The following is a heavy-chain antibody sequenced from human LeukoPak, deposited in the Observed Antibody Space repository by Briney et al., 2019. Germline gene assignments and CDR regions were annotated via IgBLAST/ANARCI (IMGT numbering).Heavy chain of an antibody. V-gene: IGHV3-33*01. CDR3: ARVELEPGDC. CDR2: IWFDGSNQ. D-gene: IGHD1-1*01. J-gene: IGHJ4*02. CDR1: GFTFSTYG. Sequence: GGSLRLSCAASGFTFSTYGMQWVRQAPGKGLEWVALIWFDGSNQYYADSVKGRFTISRDNSKNTVYLQMTTLRAEGTAVYYCARVELEPGDCWGQGTLVTVSS.